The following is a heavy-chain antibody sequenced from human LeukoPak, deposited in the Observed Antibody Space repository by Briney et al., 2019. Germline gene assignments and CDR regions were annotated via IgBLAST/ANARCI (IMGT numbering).Heavy chain of an antibody. J-gene: IGHJ4*02. CDR3: ARRLVAVPGNYFDY. D-gene: IGHD5-12*01. CDR2: IYPGDSDT. Sequence: GASLQISCKGSGYRFTSYWIGWVRQKPGKGLEWMGIIYPGDSDTRYSPSFQGQVTISADKSISTAYLQWSSLKASDTAMYYCARRLVAVPGNYFDYWGQGTLVTVSS. CDR1: GYRFTSYW. V-gene: IGHV5-51*01.